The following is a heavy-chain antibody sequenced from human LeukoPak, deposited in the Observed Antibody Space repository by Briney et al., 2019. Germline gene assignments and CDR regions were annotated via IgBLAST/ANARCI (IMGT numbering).Heavy chain of an antibody. V-gene: IGHV4-30-4*01. CDR1: GGSISSGDYY. CDR2: TYYSGST. D-gene: IGHD3-16*01. J-gene: IGHJ6*04. Sequence: SQTLSLTCTVSGGSISSGDYYWSWIRQPPGKGLEWIGYTYYSGSTYYNPSLKSRVTISVDTSKNQFSLKLSSVTAADTAVYYCVRDHIPRFDRRGMDVWGKGTTVTVSS. CDR3: VRDHIPRFDRRGMDV.